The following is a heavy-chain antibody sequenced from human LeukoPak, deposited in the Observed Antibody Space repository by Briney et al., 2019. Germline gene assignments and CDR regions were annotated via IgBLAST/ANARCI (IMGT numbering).Heavy chain of an antibody. CDR1: DGSISSYY. V-gene: IGHV4-59*01. Sequence: PSETLSLTCTVSDGSISSYYWSWIRQPPGKGVEWIGYIYYSGSTNYNPSLKSRVTISVDTSKNQFSLKLGSVTAADTAVYYCARGEGRYIWFDPWGQGTLVTVSS. J-gene: IGHJ5*02. CDR3: ARGEGRYIWFDP. CDR2: IYYSGST.